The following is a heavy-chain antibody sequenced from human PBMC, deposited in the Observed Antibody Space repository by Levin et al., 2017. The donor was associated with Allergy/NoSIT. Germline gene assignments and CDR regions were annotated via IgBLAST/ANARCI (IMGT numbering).Heavy chain of an antibody. CDR2: ISYDGSNK. V-gene: IGHV3-30-3*01. J-gene: IGHJ4*02. CDR3: ARDRLTFGGVIAGGPDDY. D-gene: IGHD3-16*02. Sequence: SCAASGFTFSSYAMHWVRQAPGKGLEWVAVISYDGSNKYYADSVKGRFTISRDNSKNTLYLQMNSLRAEDTAVYYCARDRLTFGGVIAGGPDDYWGQGTLVTVSS. CDR1: GFTFSSYA.